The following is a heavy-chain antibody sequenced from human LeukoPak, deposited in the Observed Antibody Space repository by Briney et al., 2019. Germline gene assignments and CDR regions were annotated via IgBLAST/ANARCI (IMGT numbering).Heavy chain of an antibody. CDR2: IYTSGST. CDR1: GGSISSGSYY. V-gene: IGHV4-61*02. Sequence: SQTLSLTCTVSGGSISSGSYYWSWIRQPAGKGLEWIGRIYTSGSTNYNPSLKSRVTISVDTSKYQFSLKLSSVTAADTAVYYCARDRQVNYYYYGMDVWGQGTTVTVSS. D-gene: IGHD3-10*01. J-gene: IGHJ6*02. CDR3: ARDRQVNYYYYGMDV.